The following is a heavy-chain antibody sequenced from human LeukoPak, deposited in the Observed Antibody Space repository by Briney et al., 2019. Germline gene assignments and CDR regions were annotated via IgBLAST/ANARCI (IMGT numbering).Heavy chain of an antibody. CDR1: GYTFTSYD. CDR3: ARDEQWLVRSYYYYYMDV. Sequence: ASVKVSCKASGYTFTSYDINWVRQATGQGLEWMGWMNPNSGGTNYAQKFQGRVTMTRDTSISTAYMELSRLRSDDTAVYYCARDEQWLVRSYYYYYMDVWGKGTTVTVSS. D-gene: IGHD6-19*01. CDR2: MNPNSGGT. J-gene: IGHJ6*03. V-gene: IGHV1-2*02.